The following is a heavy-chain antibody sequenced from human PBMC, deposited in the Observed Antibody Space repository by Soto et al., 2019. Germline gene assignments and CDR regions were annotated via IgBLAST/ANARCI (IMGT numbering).Heavy chain of an antibody. D-gene: IGHD5-12*01. Sequence: QVQLVESGGGVVQPGRSLRLSCAASGFTFSSYGMHWVRQAPGKGLEWVAVIWYDGSNKYYADSVKGRFTISRDNSKNSLYLQMNSLRAEDTAVYYGARASSGYDSVFDYWGQGTLVTVSS. CDR1: GFTFSSYG. CDR2: IWYDGSNK. CDR3: ARASSGYDSVFDY. J-gene: IGHJ4*02. V-gene: IGHV3-33*01.